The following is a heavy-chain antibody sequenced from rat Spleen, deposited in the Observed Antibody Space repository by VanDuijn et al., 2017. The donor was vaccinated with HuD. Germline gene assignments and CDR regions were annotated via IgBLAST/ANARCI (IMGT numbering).Heavy chain of an antibody. CDR3: ASQHYFDGYYRDY. CDR1: GFSLNTYT. CDR2: MSGGRST. D-gene: IGHD1-12*03. Sequence: QVQLKESGPGLVQPSQTLSLTCTVSGFSLNTYTVSWVRQPPGKGLEWIAAMSGGRSTYYNSVLKSRLSISRDTSKSQVFLKMNSLQTEDTAIYYCASQHYFDGYYRDYWGQGVMVTVSS. J-gene: IGHJ2*01. V-gene: IGHV2-6*01.